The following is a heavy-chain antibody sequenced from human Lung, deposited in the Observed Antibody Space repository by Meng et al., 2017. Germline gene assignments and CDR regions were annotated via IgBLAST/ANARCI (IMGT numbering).Heavy chain of an antibody. Sequence: QVQAAEAGPGRGEHSVTLSLTCPVLGAACRRGSHYWSWIRKPPGKGLEWIAYMDYSRRTNYSPSLKSRVTMSTDTSKNQLSLKLSSVTAADTAVYYCAGGPWELDFWGQGTLVTVSS. V-gene: IGHV4-61*01. CDR1: GAACRRGSHY. CDR2: MDYSRRT. D-gene: IGHD1-26*01. CDR3: AGGPWELDF. J-gene: IGHJ4*02.